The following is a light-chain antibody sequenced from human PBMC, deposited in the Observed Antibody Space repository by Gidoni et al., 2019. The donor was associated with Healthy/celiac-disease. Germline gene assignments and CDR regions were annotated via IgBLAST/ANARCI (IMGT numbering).Light chain of an antibody. CDR2: AAS. Sequence: DIQMTQSPSSLSASVGDRVTITCRASQSISSYLNWYQQKPGKAPKLLIYAASSLQSGVPSRFSGSGSGTDFTLTISSLQPEDFATYSCQQSYSTSFTFXPXTKVDIK. J-gene: IGKJ3*01. CDR3: QQSYSTSFT. V-gene: IGKV1-39*01. CDR1: QSISSY.